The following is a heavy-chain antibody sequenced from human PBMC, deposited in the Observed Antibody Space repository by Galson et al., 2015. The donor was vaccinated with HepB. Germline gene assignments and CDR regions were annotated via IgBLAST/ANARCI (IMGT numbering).Heavy chain of an antibody. CDR2: ISTSRGNT. D-gene: IGHD3-22*01. CDR1: GYTFTSYG. CDR3: ARDPRDNSGYYNGMDV. Sequence: QSGAEVKKPGESLRISCKASGYTFTSYGLSWVRQAPGQGLEWMGWISTSRGNTIYAQNLQGRVTMTIDTSTSTAYMELRSLRSDDTAVYFCARDPRDNSGYYNGMDVWGQGTTVTVSS. V-gene: IGHV1-18*01. J-gene: IGHJ6*02.